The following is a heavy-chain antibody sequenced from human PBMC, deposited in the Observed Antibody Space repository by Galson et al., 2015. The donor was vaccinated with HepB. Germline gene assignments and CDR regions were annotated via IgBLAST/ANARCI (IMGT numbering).Heavy chain of an antibody. J-gene: IGHJ4*02. CDR3: APLGAGLDY. CDR2: ISYDGSNK. CDR1: GFTFSSYA. V-gene: IGHV3-30-3*01. D-gene: IGHD1-14*01. Sequence: SLRLSCAASGFTFSSYAMHWVRQAPGKGLEWVAVISYDGSNKYYADSVKGRFTISRDNSKNTLYLQMNSLRAEDTAVYYCAPLGAGLDYWGQGTLVTVSS.